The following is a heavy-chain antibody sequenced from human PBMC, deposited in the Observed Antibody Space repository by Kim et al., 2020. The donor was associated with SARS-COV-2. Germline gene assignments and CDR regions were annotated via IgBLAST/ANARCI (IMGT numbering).Heavy chain of an antibody. J-gene: IGHJ4*02. V-gene: IGHV3-23*01. D-gene: IGHD3-22*01. Sequence: GGSLRLSCAASGFTFSSYAMSWLRQAPGKGLEWVSAISGSGGSTYYADSVKGRFTISRDNSKNTLYLQMNSLRAEDTAVYYCAKDPQTYYYDSSGYGTSGYWGQGTLVTVSS. CDR3: AKDPQTYYYDSSGYGTSGY. CDR2: ISGSGGST. CDR1: GFTFSSYA.